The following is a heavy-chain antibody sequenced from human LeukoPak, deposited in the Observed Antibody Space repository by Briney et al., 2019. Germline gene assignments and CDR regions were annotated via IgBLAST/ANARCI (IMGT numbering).Heavy chain of an antibody. CDR3: ASTRIAARPRYDY. D-gene: IGHD6-6*01. Sequence: PSETLSLTCAVYGGSFSGYYWSWIRQPPGKGLEWIGEINHSGSTNYNPSLKSRVTISVDTSKNQFSLKLSSVTAADTAVYYCASTRIAARPRYDYWGQGTLVTVSS. J-gene: IGHJ4*02. V-gene: IGHV4-34*01. CDR2: INHSGST. CDR1: GGSFSGYY.